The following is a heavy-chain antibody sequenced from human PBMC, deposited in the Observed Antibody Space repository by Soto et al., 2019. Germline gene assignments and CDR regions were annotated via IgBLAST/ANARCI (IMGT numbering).Heavy chain of an antibody. V-gene: IGHV4-31*03. CDR3: AGDYGSGSYLGMDV. Sequence: QVQLQESGPGLVKPSQTLSLTCTVSGGSISSGGYYWSWIRQHPGKGLEWIGYIYYSGSTYYNPSLKRRVTISVDTSKHQFSLKLSSVTAADTAVYYCAGDYGSGSYLGMDVWGQGTTVTVSS. J-gene: IGHJ6*02. D-gene: IGHD3-10*01. CDR2: IYYSGST. CDR1: GGSISSGGYY.